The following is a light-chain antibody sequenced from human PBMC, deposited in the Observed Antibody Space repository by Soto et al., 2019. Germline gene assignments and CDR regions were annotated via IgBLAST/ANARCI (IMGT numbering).Light chain of an antibody. Sequence: DIQMTQSPSTLSASVGDRVTITCRASQGISSYLAWYQQKPGKAPKLLIYDASTLQSGVPSRFSGSRSGTEFTLTISSLQPEDFATYYCQQLNGYHELTFGGGTKVDIK. V-gene: IGKV1-9*01. J-gene: IGKJ4*01. CDR3: QQLNGYHELT. CDR1: QGISSY. CDR2: DAS.